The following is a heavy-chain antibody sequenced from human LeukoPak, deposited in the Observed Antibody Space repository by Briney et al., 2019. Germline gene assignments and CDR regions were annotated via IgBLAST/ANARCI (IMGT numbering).Heavy chain of an antibody. Sequence: PRGSLRLSCSASGFAFRSYAMAWVCQAPGTGLGWVSAISNSGRNTYYADSVKGRFTISRDNSKNTLYLEMNSLRAEDTAVYYCSNWVEGARPSLDYWGQGALVTVSS. CDR2: ISNSGRNT. CDR1: GFAFRSYA. CDR3: SNWVEGARPSLDY. V-gene: IGHV3-23*01. J-gene: IGHJ4*02. D-gene: IGHD6-6*01.